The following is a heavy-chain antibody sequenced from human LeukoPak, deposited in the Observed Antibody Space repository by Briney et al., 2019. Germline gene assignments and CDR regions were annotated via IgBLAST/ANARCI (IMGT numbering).Heavy chain of an antibody. Sequence: PGGSLRLSCAASGFTFADYTLNWVRQAPGRGLEWVGFIRSNAHGGAPEYAASVKDRFIISRADSKITAYQQMHSLKTDDTAVSYCTRAYVGPTSVGYNGMDVWGQGTTVTVSS. CDR1: GFTFADYT. CDR2: IRSNAHGGAP. J-gene: IGHJ6*02. V-gene: IGHV3-49*04. D-gene: IGHD1-26*01. CDR3: TRAYVGPTSVGYNGMDV.